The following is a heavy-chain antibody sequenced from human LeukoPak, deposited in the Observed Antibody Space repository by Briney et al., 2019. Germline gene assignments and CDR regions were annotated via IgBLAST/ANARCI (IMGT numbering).Heavy chain of an antibody. CDR1: GXSISTYY. V-gene: IGHV4-59*08. CDR2: IHNSVT. J-gene: IGHJ4*02. CDR3: ARYGGYYFDY. D-gene: IGHD3-16*01. Sequence: SETLSLTCTVSGXSISTYYRTWIRQPPGKGLEWIGYIHNSVTNSKPSLKSRVTISVDTSKNQSSLKLSSVTAADTAVYYCARYGGYYFDYWGQGTLVTVSS.